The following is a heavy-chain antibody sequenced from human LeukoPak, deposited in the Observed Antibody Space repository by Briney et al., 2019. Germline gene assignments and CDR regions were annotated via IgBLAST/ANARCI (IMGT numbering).Heavy chain of an antibody. V-gene: IGHV3-33*01. CDR3: ARENRRGSCYFCSEARHFDY. CDR2: IWYDGSNK. CDR1: GFTFSSYG. D-gene: IGHD2-2*01. Sequence: RRSLRLSCAASGFTFSSYGMHWVRQAPGKGLEWVAVIWYDGSNKYYADSVKGRFTISRDNSKNTLYLQMNSLRAEDTAVYYCARENRRGSCYFCSEARHFDYWGQGTLVTVSS. J-gene: IGHJ4*02.